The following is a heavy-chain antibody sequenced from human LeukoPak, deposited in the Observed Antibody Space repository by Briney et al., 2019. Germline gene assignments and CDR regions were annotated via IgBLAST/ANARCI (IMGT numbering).Heavy chain of an antibody. CDR3: ARDHPHGGSYYARPRYFDY. D-gene: IGHD1-26*01. V-gene: IGHV3-48*01. Sequence: GGSLRLSCTASGFIFSTYSMIWVRQAPGKGLEWVSSISSSSSTIYYADSVKGRFTISRDNAKNSLYLQMNSLRAEDTAVYYCARDHPHGGSYYARPRYFDYWGQGTLVTVSS. CDR2: ISSSSSTI. J-gene: IGHJ4*02. CDR1: GFIFSTYS.